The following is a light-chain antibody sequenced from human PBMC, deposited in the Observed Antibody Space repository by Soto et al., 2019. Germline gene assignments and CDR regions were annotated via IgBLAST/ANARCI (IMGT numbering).Light chain of an antibody. V-gene: IGKV3-15*01. CDR1: QSVSIN. Sequence: TVLTQSPGTLSVSPGERASLSCRASQSVSINLAWYQQKPGQAPRLLIYGASTRATGIPARFSGSGSGTVFTLSINSLQSEDFAVYYCQEYDNWPPEGTFGQGTKVEV. CDR2: GAS. CDR3: QEYDNWPPEGT. J-gene: IGKJ1*01.